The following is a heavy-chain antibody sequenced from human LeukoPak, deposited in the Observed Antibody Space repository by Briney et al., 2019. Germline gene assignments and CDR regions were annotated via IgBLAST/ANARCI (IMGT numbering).Heavy chain of an antibody. Sequence: SQTLSLTCTVSGGSISSGSYYWNWIRQPAGKGLEWIGRIYTSGSTSYNPSLKSRVAISLDTSKNQFSLKLSSVTAADTAVYYCARGSNYYDSGKGWFDPWGQGTLVTVSS. CDR3: ARGSNYYDSGKGWFDP. D-gene: IGHD3-10*01. CDR1: GGSISSGSYY. CDR2: IYTSGST. J-gene: IGHJ5*02. V-gene: IGHV4-61*02.